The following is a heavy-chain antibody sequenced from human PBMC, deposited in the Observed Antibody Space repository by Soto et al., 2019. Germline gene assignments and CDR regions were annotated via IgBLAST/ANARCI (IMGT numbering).Heavy chain of an antibody. D-gene: IGHD3-16*01. J-gene: IGHJ4*02. CDR3: AAYSHKGY. CDR2: ISSGGST. CDR1: GFTVSNNY. V-gene: IGHV3-66*01. Sequence: EEQLVESGGDLVQPGGSLRLSCAASGFTVSNNYMSWVRQAPGKGLEWVSLISSGGSTYYADSVKGRFTISRDSSKNTLYLQMNSLRAEDTAMYYCAAYSHKGYWGQGTLVTVSS.